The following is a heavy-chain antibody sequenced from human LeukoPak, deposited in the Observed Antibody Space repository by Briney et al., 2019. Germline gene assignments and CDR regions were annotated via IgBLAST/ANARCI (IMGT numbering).Heavy chain of an antibody. V-gene: IGHV3-23*01. CDR2: ISGSGRST. D-gene: IGHD3-22*01. CDR1: GFTFSTYG. J-gene: IGHJ4*02. CDR3: VRDWGYDSSGYWQKYFDT. Sequence: PGGSLRLSCAASGFTFSTYGMSWVRQAPGKGLEWVSGISGSGRSTYYADSAKGRFTISRDNSKNTLFLQMNSLRAEDTAVYYCVRDWGYDSSGYWQKYFDTWGQGTLVTVSS.